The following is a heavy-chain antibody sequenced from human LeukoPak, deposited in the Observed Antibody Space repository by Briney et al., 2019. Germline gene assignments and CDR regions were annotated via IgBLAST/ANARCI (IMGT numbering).Heavy chain of an antibody. D-gene: IGHD4-17*01. Sequence: PGGSLRLSCAASGFTFSSYWMNWVRQAPGKGLVWVSRIASDGSSTTYADSVKGRFSISRDNAKNTLYLQMNSLRVEDTAVYYCARDQSTTVHLSDSWGQGTLVTVSS. J-gene: IGHJ4*02. CDR1: GFTFSSYW. CDR2: IASDGSST. CDR3: ARDQSTTVHLSDS. V-gene: IGHV3-74*01.